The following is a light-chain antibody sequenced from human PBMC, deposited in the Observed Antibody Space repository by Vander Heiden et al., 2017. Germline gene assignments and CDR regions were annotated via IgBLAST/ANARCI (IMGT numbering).Light chain of an antibody. V-gene: IGLV2-23*02. CDR1: SSDVGGYNH. CDR3: CSYAGSSTYVV. CDR2: EVS. Sequence: SALPQPASVSGAPARSITITCTGSSSDVGGYNHVSWYQQHPGKAPKLMIDEVSKRPSGVSNRFSGSKSGNTASLTISGLQAEDEADYYCCSYAGSSTYVVFGGGTKLTVL. J-gene: IGLJ2*01.